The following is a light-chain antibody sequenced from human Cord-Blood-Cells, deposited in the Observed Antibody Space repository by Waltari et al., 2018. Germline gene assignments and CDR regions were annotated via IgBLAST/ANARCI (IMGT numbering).Light chain of an antibody. CDR1: RSDVGGYNY. CDR2: DVS. V-gene: IGLV2-11*01. Sequence: QSALTKPRSVSGSPGQSVTISCTGTRSDVGGYNYVPWYQQHPGKAPKLMIYDVSKRPSGVPDRFSGSKSGNTASLTISGLQAEDEADYYCCSYAGSYTFVFGTGTKVTVL. J-gene: IGLJ1*01. CDR3: CSYAGSYTFV.